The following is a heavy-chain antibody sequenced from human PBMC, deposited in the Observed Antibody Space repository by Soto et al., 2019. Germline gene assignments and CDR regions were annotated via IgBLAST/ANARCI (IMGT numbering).Heavy chain of an antibody. Sequence: ASVKVSCKASGYTFTSYAMHWVRQAPGQRLEWMGWINAGNGNTKYSQKFQGRVTITRDTSASTAYMELSSLRSEDTAVYYRARGPVAAAGTRTYFDYWGQGTLVTVSS. D-gene: IGHD6-13*01. CDR2: INAGNGNT. CDR1: GYTFTSYA. V-gene: IGHV1-3*01. J-gene: IGHJ4*02. CDR3: ARGPVAAAGTRTYFDY.